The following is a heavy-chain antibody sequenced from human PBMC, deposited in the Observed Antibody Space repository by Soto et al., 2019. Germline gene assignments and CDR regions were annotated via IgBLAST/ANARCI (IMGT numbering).Heavy chain of an antibody. CDR3: ARESIRKEIAATPAVGYYYYYYMDV. CDR2: IYYSGST. Sequence: PSETLSLTCTVSGGSISSYYWSWIRQPPGKGLEWIGYIYYSGSTNYNPSLKSRVTISVDTSKNQFSPKLSSVTAADTAVYYCARESIRKEIAATPAVGYYYYYYMDVWGKGTTVTVSS. J-gene: IGHJ6*03. V-gene: IGHV4-59*01. CDR1: GGSISSYY. D-gene: IGHD2-15*01.